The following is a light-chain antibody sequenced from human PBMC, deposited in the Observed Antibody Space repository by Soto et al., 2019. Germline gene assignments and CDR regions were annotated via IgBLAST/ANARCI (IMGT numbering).Light chain of an antibody. CDR2: GAS. Sequence: EIVFTQSPGTLSLSPGERATLSFRASQSVSTKLGWYQQEPGQAPRLLIYGASTRATGIPARFSGSGSGTDFTLTISSLEPEDFAIYYCQQRQYWPPITFGQGTRLEI. CDR1: QSVSTK. J-gene: IGKJ5*01. V-gene: IGKV3-11*01. CDR3: QQRQYWPPIT.